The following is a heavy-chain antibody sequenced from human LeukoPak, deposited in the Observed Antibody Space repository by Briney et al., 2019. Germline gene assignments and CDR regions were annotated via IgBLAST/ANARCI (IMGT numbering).Heavy chain of an antibody. Sequence: PSETLSLTCAVSGGSISSSNWWSWVRQPPGKGLEWIGEIYHSGSTNYNPSLKSRVTISVDTSKNEFSLKLSAVTAADTAVYYCASSQYSVSPFDYWGQGTLVTVSS. J-gene: IGHJ4*02. V-gene: IGHV4-4*02. CDR3: ASSQYSVSPFDY. CDR2: IYHSGST. D-gene: IGHD5/OR15-5a*01. CDR1: GGSISSSNW.